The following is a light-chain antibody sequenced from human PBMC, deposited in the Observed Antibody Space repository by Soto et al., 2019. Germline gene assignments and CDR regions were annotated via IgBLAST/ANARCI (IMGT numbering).Light chain of an antibody. Sequence: DIQMTQSPSFVSASVGDRVTITCRASQGSSSWLAWYQHKPGRAPKLLIDAESSLESGVPSRFSGSGSGTDFTLTISSLQPEDCATCCCQQTTSFPLTFGGGTKVEIK. CDR1: QGSSSW. CDR3: QQTTSFPLT. V-gene: IGKV1-12*01. CDR2: AES. J-gene: IGKJ4*01.